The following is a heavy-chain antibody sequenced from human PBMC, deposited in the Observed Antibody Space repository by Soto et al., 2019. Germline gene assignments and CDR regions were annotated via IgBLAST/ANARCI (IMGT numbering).Heavy chain of an antibody. CDR2: INPILSMS. D-gene: IGHD3-10*01. Sequence: QVQLVQSGAEVKKPGSSVRVSCKASGDTFTFYSINWVRQAPGLGLEWMGRINPILSMSNYAQRFQGRVTMTADKSTSTAYMELSSLRSEDKAMYYCASSYGSGYRGFDYWGQGALVTVSS. V-gene: IGHV1-69*02. CDR1: GDTFTFYS. CDR3: ASSYGSGYRGFDY. J-gene: IGHJ4*02.